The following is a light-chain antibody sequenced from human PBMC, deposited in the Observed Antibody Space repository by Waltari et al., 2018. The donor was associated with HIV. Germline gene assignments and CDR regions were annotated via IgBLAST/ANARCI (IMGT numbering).Light chain of an antibody. CDR1: QSVDNK. CDR2: DAS. J-gene: IGKJ1*01. V-gene: IGKV3-15*01. Sequence: ETVTTQSPGTLSASPGERVALSCRASQSVDNKLAWYQQKPGQSPRLLVYDASTGAAGIPDRFSGSGSGTQFTLTITGLQSEDCAVYYCQQYKNWPPLTFGQGTKVEIK. CDR3: QQYKNWPPLT.